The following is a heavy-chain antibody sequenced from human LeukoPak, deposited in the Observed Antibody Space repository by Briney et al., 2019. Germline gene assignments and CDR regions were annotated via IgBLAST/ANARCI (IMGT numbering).Heavy chain of an antibody. Sequence: PSETLSLTCAVYGGSFSGYYWSWIRQPPGKGLEWIGEINHSGSTNYNPSLKSRVTISVDTSKNQFSLKLSSVTAADTAVYYCARANCSGGSCLLFDYWGQGTLVTVSS. J-gene: IGHJ4*02. CDR2: INHSGST. V-gene: IGHV4-34*01. CDR1: GGSFSGYY. CDR3: ARANCSGGSCLLFDY. D-gene: IGHD2-15*01.